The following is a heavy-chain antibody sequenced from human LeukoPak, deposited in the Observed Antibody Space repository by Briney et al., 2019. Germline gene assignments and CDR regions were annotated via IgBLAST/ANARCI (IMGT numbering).Heavy chain of an antibody. CDR1: GYTFTVYF. D-gene: IGHD3-10*01. CDR3: ARVGEGKQFDY. V-gene: IGHV1-2*02. Sequence: ASVKVSCKASGYTFTVYFMHWVRQAPGQGLEWMGWINPNSGGTNYAQKFQGRVTMTRDTSISTAYMELSRLRSEDTAVYYCARVGEGKQFDYWGQGTLVTVSS. J-gene: IGHJ4*02. CDR2: INPNSGGT.